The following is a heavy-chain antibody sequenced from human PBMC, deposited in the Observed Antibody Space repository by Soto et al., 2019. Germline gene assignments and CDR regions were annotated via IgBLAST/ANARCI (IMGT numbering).Heavy chain of an antibody. CDR1: GGSISSYY. J-gene: IGHJ3*02. D-gene: IGHD2-15*01. CDR3: ARRGYCSGGRCYGAFDI. Sequence: QVQLQESGPGLVKPSETLSLTCTVSGGSISSYYWSWIRQPPGKGLEWIGYIYYSGSTNYNPSLKSRVTISVDTSKNQFSLKLSSVTAADTAVYYCARRGYCSGGRCYGAFDIWGQGTMVTVSS. CDR2: IYYSGST. V-gene: IGHV4-59*08.